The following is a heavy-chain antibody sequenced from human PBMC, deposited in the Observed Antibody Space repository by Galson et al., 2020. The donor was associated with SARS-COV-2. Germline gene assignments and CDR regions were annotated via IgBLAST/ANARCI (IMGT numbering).Heavy chain of an antibody. CDR2: INTNTGNP. D-gene: IGHD2-21*01. J-gene: IGHJ6*03. V-gene: IGHV7-4-1*02. CDR1: GYTFTSYA. CDR3: ARTAYLHYYYYMDV. Sequence: GESLKISCKASGYTFTSYAMNWVRQAPGQGLEWMGWINTNTGNPTYAQGFTGRFVFSLDTSVSTAYLQISSLKAEDTAVYYCARTAYLHYYYYMDVWGKGTTVTVSS.